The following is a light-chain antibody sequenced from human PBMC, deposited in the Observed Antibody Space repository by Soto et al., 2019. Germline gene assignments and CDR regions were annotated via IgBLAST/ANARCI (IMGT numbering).Light chain of an antibody. CDR3: QQYGSSPYT. CDR2: GAS. V-gene: IGKV3-20*01. J-gene: IGKJ2*01. Sequence: EIVLTQSPGTLSLSPGERATLSCRASQSVSSSYLAWYQQKPCQAPRLLIYGASSRATGIPDRFSGSGSGTDFTLTISRLEPEDFVVYYCQQYGSSPYTFGQGTKLEIK. CDR1: QSVSSSY.